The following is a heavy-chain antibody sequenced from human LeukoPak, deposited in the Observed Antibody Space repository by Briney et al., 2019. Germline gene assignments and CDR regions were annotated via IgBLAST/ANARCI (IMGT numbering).Heavy chain of an antibody. V-gene: IGHV4-61*01. CDR2: IYYSGST. CDR3: ARIPLYGSGSYSFDY. Sequence: SETLSLTCTVSGGSVSSGSYYWSWIRQPPGKGREWIGYIYYSGSTNYNPSLKSRVTISVDTSKNQFSLKLSSVTAADTAVYYCARIPLYGSGSYSFDYWGQGTLVTVSS. D-gene: IGHD3-10*01. CDR1: GGSVSSGSYY. J-gene: IGHJ4*02.